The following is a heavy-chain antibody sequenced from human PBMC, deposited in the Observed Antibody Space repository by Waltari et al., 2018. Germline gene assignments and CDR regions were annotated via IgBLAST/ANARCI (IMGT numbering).Heavy chain of an antibody. D-gene: IGHD6-19*01. CDR3: ATKRESSASGFDY. J-gene: IGHJ4*02. CDR1: GAPISSSSYY. CDR2: WYYNGTT. Sequence: QLQLQESGPGLVKSSETLSLTCTVSGAPISSSSYYWGWIRQSPGKGLEWIGSWYYNGTTYYHPSLKGRVTISVDTSKNQFSLKLSSVTAADTAVYYCATKRESSASGFDYWGQGTLVTVSS. V-gene: IGHV4-39*01.